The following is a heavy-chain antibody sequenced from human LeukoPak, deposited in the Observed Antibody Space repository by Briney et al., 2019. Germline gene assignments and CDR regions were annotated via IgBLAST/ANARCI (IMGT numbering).Heavy chain of an antibody. V-gene: IGHV4-4*03. Sequence: PPGTLSLTCAVSGGSISSSNSWSWFRQLPGKGREWIGLIYHSGSTNYNPSLKSRVTISVDKSKNPFSLKLSSVTAADTAVYYCARDQASYDILTGYYHVYYFDYWGQGTLVTVSS. J-gene: IGHJ4*02. CDR3: ARDQASYDILTGYYHVYYFDY. CDR1: GGSISSSNS. CDR2: IYHSGST. D-gene: IGHD3-9*01.